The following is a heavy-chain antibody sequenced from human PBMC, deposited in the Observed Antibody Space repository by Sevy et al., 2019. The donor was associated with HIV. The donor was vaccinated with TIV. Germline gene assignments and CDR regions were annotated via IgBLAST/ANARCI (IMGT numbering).Heavy chain of an antibody. V-gene: IGHV4-59*01. CDR2: IYYSGST. CDR1: GGSISSYY. J-gene: IGHJ6*02. D-gene: IGHD3-3*01. CDR3: ARDATDTYYDFWSGAKLHHGMDV. Sequence: SETLSLTCTVSGGSISSYYRSWIRQPPGKGLEWIGYIYYSGSTNYNPSLKSRVTISVDTSKNQFSLKLSSVTAADTAVYYCARDATDTYYDFWSGAKLHHGMDVWGQGTTVTVSS.